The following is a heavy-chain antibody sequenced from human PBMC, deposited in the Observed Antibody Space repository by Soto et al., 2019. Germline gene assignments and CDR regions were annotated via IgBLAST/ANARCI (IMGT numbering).Heavy chain of an antibody. J-gene: IGHJ4*02. CDR3: AIGGSGWYGDYFDY. D-gene: IGHD6-19*01. CDR1: GGTFSSYT. V-gene: IGHV1-69*02. Sequence: QVQLVQSGAEVKKPGSSVKVSCKASGGTFSSYTISWVRQAPGQGLEWMGRIIPILGIANYAQKFQGRVTXXAXKXMSTAYMELSSLRSEDTAVYYCAIGGSGWYGDYFDYWGQGTLVTVSS. CDR2: IIPILGIA.